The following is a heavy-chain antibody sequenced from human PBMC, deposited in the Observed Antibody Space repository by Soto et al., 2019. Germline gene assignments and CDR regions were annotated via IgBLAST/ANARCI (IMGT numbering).Heavy chain of an antibody. Sequence: EVQLVESGGGLVQPGGSLRLSCAASGFTFDDYAIHWVRQIPGKGLEWVSGISWNGDATGYADSVKGRFTTSRDKAKNSLYLQMDSLKSEDTAMYYCANLPLYGSGFDCWGQGTLVTVSS. CDR1: GFTFDDYA. V-gene: IGHV3-9*01. CDR3: ANLPLYGSGFDC. J-gene: IGHJ4*02. D-gene: IGHD3-10*01. CDR2: ISWNGDAT.